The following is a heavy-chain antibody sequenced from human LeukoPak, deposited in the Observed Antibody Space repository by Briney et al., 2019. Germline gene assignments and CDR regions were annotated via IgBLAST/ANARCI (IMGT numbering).Heavy chain of an antibody. D-gene: IGHD3-9*01. J-gene: IGHJ3*02. CDR3: ARDGDYDILEGLDI. CDR2: ISYDGGSI. Sequence: GGSLRLSCAASGFTFSSYSMNWVRQAPGKGLEWVAHISYDGGSIYHADSVKGRFTISRDNSKDTLYLQMNSLRPEDTAVYYCARDGDYDILEGLDIWGHGTMVTVSS. V-gene: IGHV3-33*08. CDR1: GFTFSSYS.